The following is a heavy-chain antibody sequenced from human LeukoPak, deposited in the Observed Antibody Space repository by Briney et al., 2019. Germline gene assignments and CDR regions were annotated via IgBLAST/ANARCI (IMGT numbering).Heavy chain of an antibody. CDR1: GGSISSDY. CDR2: IYYSGST. J-gene: IGHJ5*02. CDR3: ARDTDPQQLLT. D-gene: IGHD2-2*01. V-gene: IGHV4-59*01. Sequence: SESLSLTCTVSGGSISSDYWSWSRQPPGRGLEWIGYIYYSGSTNYNPSLKSRVPISVDTSKNQFTLKLSSVTAADTAVYYCARDTDPQQLLTWGQGTLVTVSS.